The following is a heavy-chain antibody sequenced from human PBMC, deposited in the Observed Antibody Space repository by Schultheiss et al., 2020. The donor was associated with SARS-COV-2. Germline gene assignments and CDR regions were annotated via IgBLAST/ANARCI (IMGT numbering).Heavy chain of an antibody. J-gene: IGHJ4*02. CDR2: INPNSGGT. CDR1: GYTFTGYY. CDR3: AREALLNYYGSGMIDY. V-gene: IGHV1-2*02. D-gene: IGHD3-10*01. Sequence: ASVKVSCKASGYTFTGYYMHWVRQATGQGLEWMGWINPNSGGTNYAQKFQGRVTMTRDTSISTAYMELSRLRSDDTAVYYCAREALLNYYGSGMIDYWGQGTLVTVSS.